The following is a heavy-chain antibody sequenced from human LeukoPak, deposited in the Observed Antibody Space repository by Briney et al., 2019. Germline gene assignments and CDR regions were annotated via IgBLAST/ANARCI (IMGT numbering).Heavy chain of an antibody. Sequence: PSETPSLTCTVSGGSISVSSYYWGWIRQPPGRGLEWIASIHYSGTTYYNPSLKSRVTISIDTSKNQFSLKLSSVTAADTAVYYCMGYNWGHLSAWGQGTLVTVSS. CDR2: IHYSGTT. CDR3: MGYNWGHLSA. CDR1: GGSISVSSYY. V-gene: IGHV4-39*05. D-gene: IGHD1-1*01. J-gene: IGHJ4*02.